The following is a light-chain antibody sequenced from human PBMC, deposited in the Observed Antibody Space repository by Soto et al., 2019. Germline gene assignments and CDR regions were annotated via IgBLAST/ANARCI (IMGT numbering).Light chain of an antibody. CDR3: QQSYSTPFT. CDR1: QSVSTY. Sequence: DIQMTQSPSSLSASVGDSVTITCRASQSVSTYLNWYQQKPGKAPKLLVYAASTLERGVPSRFSGSGSGTDFALTIRSMQPEDFATYDCQQSYSTPFTFGPGTKVDIK. CDR2: AAS. V-gene: IGKV1-39*01. J-gene: IGKJ3*01.